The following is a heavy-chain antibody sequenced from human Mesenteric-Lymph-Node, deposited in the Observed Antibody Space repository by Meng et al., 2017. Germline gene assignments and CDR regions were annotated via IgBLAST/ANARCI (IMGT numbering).Heavy chain of an antibody. CDR2: IHSSGST. D-gene: IGHD3-10*01. CDR1: GGSISSGGYY. Sequence: QVALQESGPRLVNPSQPLSLTCTVSGGSISSGGYYWSWIRQHPGKGLEWIGYIHSSGSTYYNPSLRSRLTISVDTSKNQFSLKLSSVTAADTAVYYCARASYGSGSPLGESWFDPWGQGTLVTVSS. CDR3: ARASYGSGSPLGESWFDP. V-gene: IGHV4-31*03. J-gene: IGHJ5*02.